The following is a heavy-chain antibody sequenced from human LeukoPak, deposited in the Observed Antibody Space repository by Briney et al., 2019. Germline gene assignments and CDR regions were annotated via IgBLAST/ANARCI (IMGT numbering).Heavy chain of an antibody. CDR3: ARDDTMVRGVILAFDI. Sequence: ASVKVSCKASGYTFTGYYIHWVRQAPGQGLEWMGWINPNTGGTNYAQKFQGRVTMTRDTSISTAYMELSRLRSDDTAVYYCARDDTMVRGVILAFDIWGQGTMVTVSS. V-gene: IGHV1-2*02. CDR2: INPNTGGT. CDR1: GYTFTGYY. J-gene: IGHJ3*02. D-gene: IGHD3-10*01.